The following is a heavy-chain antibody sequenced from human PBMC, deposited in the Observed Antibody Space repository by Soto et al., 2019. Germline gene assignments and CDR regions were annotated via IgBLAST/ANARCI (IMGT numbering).Heavy chain of an antibody. CDR3: ASGASRWYPYFFDS. V-gene: IGHV1-69*01. J-gene: IGHJ4*02. CDR1: EGTFNSYA. Sequence: QAQVVQSGAEVRKPGSSVKLSCKASEGTFNSYAIAWVRQAPGQGLEWMGGIIPYYNTLNYAQKFQDRVTITADDSTNTVFMELSSLRSDDTSVYFCASGASRWYPYFFDSWAQGTLVTVSS. D-gene: IGHD6-13*01. CDR2: IIPYYNTL.